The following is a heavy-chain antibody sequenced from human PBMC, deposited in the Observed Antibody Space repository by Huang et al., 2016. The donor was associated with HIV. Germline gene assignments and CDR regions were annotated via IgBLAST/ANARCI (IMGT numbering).Heavy chain of an antibody. CDR1: GFTFRSYW. J-gene: IGHJ4*02. CDR2: INLDGSER. CDR3: ARGFQAKPGDY. V-gene: IGHV3-7*01. Sequence: EVHLVESGGGLVRPGRSLRLSCAASGFTFRSYWMNWVRQAPGRGLEWVANINLDGSERFYVYSVRGRFTISRDNANNSVSLQLNSLKAEDTGVYYCARGFQAKPGDYWGQGTLVTVSS.